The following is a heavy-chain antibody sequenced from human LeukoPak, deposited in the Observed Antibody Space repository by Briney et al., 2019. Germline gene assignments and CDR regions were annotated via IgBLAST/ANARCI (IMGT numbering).Heavy chain of an antibody. CDR1: GYTFTSYD. CDR2: MNPNSGNT. D-gene: IGHD5-18*01. V-gene: IGHV1-8*01. J-gene: IGHJ6*03. CDR3: ARVAALDYMDV. Sequence: ASVKVSCTASGYTFTSYDINWVRQAPGQGLEWMGWMNPNSGNTGYAQKFQGRVTVTRNTSISTAYMELSSLRSEDTAVYYCARVAALDYMDVWGKGTTVTVSS.